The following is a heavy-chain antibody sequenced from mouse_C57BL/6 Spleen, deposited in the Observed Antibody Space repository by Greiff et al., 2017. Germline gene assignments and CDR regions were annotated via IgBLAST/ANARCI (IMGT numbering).Heavy chain of an antibody. CDR3: ARWNDGYPMDY. Sequence: EVKVVESGGGLVQPGGSLSLSCAASGFTFTDYYMSWVRQPPGKALEWLGFIRNKANGYTTEYSASVKGRFTISRDNSQSILYLQMNALRAEDSATYYCARWNDGYPMDYWGQGTSVTVSS. D-gene: IGHD2-3*01. CDR1: GFTFTDYY. CDR2: IRNKANGYTT. V-gene: IGHV7-3*01. J-gene: IGHJ4*01.